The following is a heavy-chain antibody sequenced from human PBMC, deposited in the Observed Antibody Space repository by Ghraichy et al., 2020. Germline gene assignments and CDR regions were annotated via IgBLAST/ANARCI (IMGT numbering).Heavy chain of an antibody. CDR1: GFTFNDYA. CDR3: ARERAGFGDLKVDF. J-gene: IGHJ4*02. D-gene: IGHD3-10*01. V-gene: IGHV3-30*02. Sequence: GESLNISCVASGFTFNDYAMHWVRQTPGKGLEWVAFIRNDGSDKSYVDSVKGRFTISRDNLEKTVHLQMSSLRTEDTAVYFCARERAGFGDLKVDFWGQGTLVTVSA. CDR2: IRNDGSDK.